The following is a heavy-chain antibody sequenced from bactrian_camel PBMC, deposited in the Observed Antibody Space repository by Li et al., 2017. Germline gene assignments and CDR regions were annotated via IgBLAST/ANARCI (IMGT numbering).Heavy chain of an antibody. V-gene: IGHV3S40*01. J-gene: IGHJ4*01. Sequence: VQLVESGGGLVQPGGSLRLSCAASGFTFGSYFMSWVRQAPGKGLEWVSTITSGVNSAYYADSVKGRFTISRDNAKRTMYLQMNGLKPEDTGVYYCAAYPKGVNLVRSPTCRGSHPYWGQGTQVTVS. CDR2: ITSGVNSA. CDR3: AAYPKGVNLVRSPTCRGSHPY. CDR1: GFTFGSYF.